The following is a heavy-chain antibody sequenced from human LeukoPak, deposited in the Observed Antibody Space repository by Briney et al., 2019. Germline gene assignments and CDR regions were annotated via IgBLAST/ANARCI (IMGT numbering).Heavy chain of an antibody. CDR2: ISGSGGST. CDR1: GFSVSTNY. Sequence: PGGSLRLSCAASGFSVSTNYMSWVRQAPGKGLEWVSAISGSGGSTYYADSVKGRFTISRDNSKNTLYLQMNSLRAEDTAVYYCWGKTPPRDAFDIWGQGTMVTVSS. CDR3: WGKTPPRDAFDI. J-gene: IGHJ3*02. V-gene: IGHV3-23*01. D-gene: IGHD7-27*01.